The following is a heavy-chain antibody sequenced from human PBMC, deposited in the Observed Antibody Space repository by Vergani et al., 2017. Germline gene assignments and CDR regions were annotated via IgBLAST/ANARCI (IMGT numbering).Heavy chain of an antibody. D-gene: IGHD3-16*01. V-gene: IGHV3-30-3*01. J-gene: IGHJ4*02. CDR2: ISYDGSNK. CDR1: GFTFSSYA. Sequence: QVQLVESGGGVVQPGRSLRLSCAASGFTFSSYAMHWVRQAPGKGLEWVAVISYDGSNKYYADSVKGRFTISRDNSKNTLYLQMNSLRADDAAVYYCARERDEYVWGSFLDYWGQGTLVTVSS. CDR3: ARERDEYVWGSFLDY.